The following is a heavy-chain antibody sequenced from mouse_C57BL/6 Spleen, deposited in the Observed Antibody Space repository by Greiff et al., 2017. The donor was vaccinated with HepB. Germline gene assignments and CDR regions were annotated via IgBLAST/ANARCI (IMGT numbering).Heavy chain of an antibody. CDR1: GYAFSSSW. CDR3: ARSAYGSSYFDY. D-gene: IGHD1-1*01. CDR2: IYPGDGDT. Sequence: VQLQQSGPELVKPGASVKISCKASGYAFSSSWMNWVKQRPGKGLEWIGRIYPGDGDTNYNGKFKGQATLTADKSSSTAYMQLSSLTSEDSAVYFCARSAYGSSYFDYWGQGTTLTVSS. J-gene: IGHJ2*01. V-gene: IGHV1-82*01.